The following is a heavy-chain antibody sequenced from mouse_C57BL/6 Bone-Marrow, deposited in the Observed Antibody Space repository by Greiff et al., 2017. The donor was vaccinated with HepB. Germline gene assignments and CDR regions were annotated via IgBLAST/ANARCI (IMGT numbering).Heavy chain of an antibody. Sequence: DVQLQESGPGLVKPSQSLSLTCSVTGYSITSGYYWNWIRQFPGNKLEWMGYISYDGSNNYNPSLKNRISITRDTSKNQFFLKLNSVTTEDTATYYCAREPYYGTLFDYWGQGTTLTVSS. J-gene: IGHJ2*01. CDR3: AREPYYGTLFDY. V-gene: IGHV3-6*01. CDR2: ISYDGSN. CDR1: GYSITSGYY. D-gene: IGHD1-1*01.